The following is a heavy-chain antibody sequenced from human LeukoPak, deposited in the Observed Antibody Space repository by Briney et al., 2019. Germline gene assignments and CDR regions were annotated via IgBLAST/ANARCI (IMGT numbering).Heavy chain of an antibody. V-gene: IGHV4-61*08. Sequence: PSQTLSLTCTVSGGSISSDGYYWSWIRQHPGKGLEWIGYIYYSGSTNYNPSLKSRVTISVDTSKNQFSLKLSSVTAADTAVYYCARGLIRGATYFDYWGQGTLVTVSS. D-gene: IGHD1-26*01. CDR2: IYYSGST. J-gene: IGHJ4*02. CDR3: ARGLIRGATYFDY. CDR1: GGSISSDGYY.